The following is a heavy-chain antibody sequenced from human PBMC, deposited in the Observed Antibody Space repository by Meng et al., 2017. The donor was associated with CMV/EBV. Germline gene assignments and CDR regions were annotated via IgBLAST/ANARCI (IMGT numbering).Heavy chain of an antibody. Sequence: LRLSCTVSGGSISSSSYYWGWIRQPPGKGLEWIGSIYYSGSTYYNPSLKSRVTISVDTSKNQFSLKLSSVTAADTAVYYCAREGYSYGDYYYGMDVWGQGTTVTVSS. V-gene: IGHV4-39*07. CDR1: GGSISSSSYY. CDR2: IYYSGST. CDR3: AREGYSYGDYYYGMDV. J-gene: IGHJ6*02. D-gene: IGHD5-18*01.